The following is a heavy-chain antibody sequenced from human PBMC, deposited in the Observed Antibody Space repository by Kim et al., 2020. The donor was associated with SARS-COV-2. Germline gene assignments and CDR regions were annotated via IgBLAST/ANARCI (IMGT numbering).Heavy chain of an antibody. CDR3: ARGPYFYGSGSYYGFDY. J-gene: IGHJ4*01. CDR2: ISGYNGNT. CDR1: GYTFINYG. V-gene: IGHV1-18*01. Sequence: ASVKVSCKASGYTFINYGFHWVRQAPGQGLEWMGWISGYNGNTNYAQKFQGRGTMTTDTSTSTAYMELRSLTSDDTAVYYCARGPYFYGSGSYYGFDYWG. D-gene: IGHD3-10*01.